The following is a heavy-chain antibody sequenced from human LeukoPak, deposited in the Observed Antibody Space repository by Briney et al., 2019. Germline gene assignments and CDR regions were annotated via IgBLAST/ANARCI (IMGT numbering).Heavy chain of an antibody. D-gene: IGHD6-13*01. Sequence: SETLSLTCTVSGGSISSSSYYWGWIRQPPGKGLEWIGSIYYSGSTYYNPSLKSRVTISVDTSKNQFSLKLSSVTAADTAVYYCARDWGAAAGYVMYYGMDVWGQGTTVTVSS. CDR3: ARDWGAAAGYVMYYGMDV. V-gene: IGHV4-39*07. CDR1: GGSISSSSYY. J-gene: IGHJ6*02. CDR2: IYYSGST.